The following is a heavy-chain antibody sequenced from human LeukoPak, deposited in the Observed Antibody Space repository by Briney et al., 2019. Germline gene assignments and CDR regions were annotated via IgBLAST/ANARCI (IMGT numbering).Heavy chain of an antibody. D-gene: IGHD5-18*01. CDR2: IYYSGST. V-gene: IGHV4-39*01. CDR1: GGSISSSSYY. Sequence: SETLSLTCTVSGGSISSSSYYWGWIRQPPGNGLEWIGSIYYSGSTYYNPSLKSRVTISVDTSRNQFSLKLSSVTAADAAVYYCARVDTAMVTDYWGQGTLVTVSS. J-gene: IGHJ4*02. CDR3: ARVDTAMVTDY.